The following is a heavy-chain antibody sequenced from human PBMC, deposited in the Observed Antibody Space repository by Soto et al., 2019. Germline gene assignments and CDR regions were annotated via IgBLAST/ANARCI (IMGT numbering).Heavy chain of an antibody. D-gene: IGHD2-2*01. V-gene: IGHV4-39*07. CDR2: IYYSGST. CDR1: GGSLGSSSYY. J-gene: IGHJ5*02. CDR3: ARAPREDIVVVPAAIVNWFDP. Sequence: PSETLSLTCAVSGGSLGSSSYYWGWIRQPPGKGLEWIGSIYYSGSTYYNPSLQSRVTISVDTSKNQFSLKLSSVTAADTAVYYCARAPREDIVVVPAAIVNWFDPWGQGTLVTVS.